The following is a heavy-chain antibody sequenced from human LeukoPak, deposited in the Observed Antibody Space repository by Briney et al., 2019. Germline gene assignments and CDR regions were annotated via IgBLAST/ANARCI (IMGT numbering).Heavy chain of an antibody. V-gene: IGHV1-2*02. CDR2: INPNSGGT. CDR3: ARDRAVLMVFAIGGGDAFDI. Sequence: ASVKVSCKASGYTFTGYYMHWVRQAPGQGLEWMGWINPNSGGTNYAQKFQGRVTMTRDTSISTAYMELSRLRSEDTAVYYCARDRAVLMVFAIGGGDAFDIWGQGTMVTVSS. D-gene: IGHD2-8*01. CDR1: GYTFTGYY. J-gene: IGHJ3*02.